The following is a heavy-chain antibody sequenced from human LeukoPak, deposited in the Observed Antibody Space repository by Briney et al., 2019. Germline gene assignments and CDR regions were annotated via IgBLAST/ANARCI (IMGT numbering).Heavy chain of an antibody. CDR1: GYTFTNYG. CDR3: ARESGSGSYYPFDY. J-gene: IGHJ4*02. CDR2: ISVYNGNT. D-gene: IGHD3-10*01. Sequence: GASVKVSCKASGYTFTNYGINWVRQAPGQGLEWMGWISVYNGNTNYAQKVQGRVTMTTDTSTSTAYMELRSLRSGDTAMYYCARESGSGSYYPFDYWGQGTLVTISS. V-gene: IGHV1-18*01.